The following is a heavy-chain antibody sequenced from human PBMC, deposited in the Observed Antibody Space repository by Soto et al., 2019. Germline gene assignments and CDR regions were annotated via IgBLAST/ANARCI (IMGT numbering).Heavy chain of an antibody. CDR2: ISPNNGDI. Sequence: QVQLVQSGAEVKKPAASVRVSCKASGYTFTDYLISWVRQAPGQGLEWMGWISPNNGDINHAQKAQGRVTQTTDTSSSTAYMDMRGLKSDDTAVYYCTRENKDGNYTYYYYMDVWGKGTAVTVSS. J-gene: IGHJ6*03. CDR1: GYTFTDYL. V-gene: IGHV1-18*01. CDR3: TRENKDGNYTYYYYMDV.